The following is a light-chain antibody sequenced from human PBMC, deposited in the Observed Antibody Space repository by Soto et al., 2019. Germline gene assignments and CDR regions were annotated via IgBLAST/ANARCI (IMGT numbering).Light chain of an antibody. CDR2: EVN. Sequence: QSVLTQPASVSGSPGQSITVSCTGTSSDVGGYNYVSWYQQHPGKAPKLLIYEVNIRPSGVSNRFSGSKSGNTASLTISGLQAEDEADYYCSSCTSSSTLVFGTGTKVTVL. V-gene: IGLV2-14*01. J-gene: IGLJ1*01. CDR1: SSDVGGYNY. CDR3: SSCTSSSTLV.